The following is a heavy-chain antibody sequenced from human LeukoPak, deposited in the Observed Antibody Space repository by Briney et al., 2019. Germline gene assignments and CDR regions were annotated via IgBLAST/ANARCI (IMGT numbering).Heavy chain of an antibody. CDR2: IYTSGST. D-gene: IGHD2-2*01. CDR3: AREGGYCSSTSCSYNWFDS. V-gene: IGHV4-61*02. Sequence: SETLSLTCTVSGGSISSGSYYWSWIRQPAGKGLEWIGRIYTSGSTNYNPSLKSRVTKSVDTSKNQFSLKLSSVTAADTAVYYCAREGGYCSSTSCSYNWFDSWGQGTLVTVSS. J-gene: IGHJ5*01. CDR1: GGSISSGSYY.